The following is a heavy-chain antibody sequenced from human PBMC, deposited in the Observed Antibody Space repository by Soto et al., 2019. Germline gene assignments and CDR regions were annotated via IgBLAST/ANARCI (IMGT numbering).Heavy chain of an antibody. V-gene: IGHV1-24*01. CDR3: ARERGSGIAAAGYTRFDY. Sequence: ASVKVSCKVSGYTLTELSMHWVRQAPGKGLEWMGGFDPEDGETIYAQKFQGRVTITADESTSTAYMELSSLRSEDTAVYYCARERGSGIAAAGYTRFDYWGQGTLVTVSS. J-gene: IGHJ4*02. CDR2: FDPEDGET. D-gene: IGHD6-13*01. CDR1: GYTLTELS.